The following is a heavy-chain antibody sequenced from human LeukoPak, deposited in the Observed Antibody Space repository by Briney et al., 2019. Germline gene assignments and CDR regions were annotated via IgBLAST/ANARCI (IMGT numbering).Heavy chain of an antibody. CDR3: ARRLGDGLLWSGGDAFDI. D-gene: IGHD3-10*01. Sequence: GGSLSLSCAASGFTFSDYAMSWVRQAPGKGLEWVSSISGSGTSTYYADSVKGRFTISRDNSKNTLYLHMNSLRAEDTAVYYCARRLGDGLLWSGGDAFDIWGQGTMVTVSS. CDR2: ISGSGTST. V-gene: IGHV3-23*01. CDR1: GFTFSDYA. J-gene: IGHJ3*02.